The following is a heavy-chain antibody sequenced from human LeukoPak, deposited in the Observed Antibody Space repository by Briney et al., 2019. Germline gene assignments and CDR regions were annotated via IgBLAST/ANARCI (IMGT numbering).Heavy chain of an antibody. J-gene: IGHJ3*02. CDR2: IYHSGST. D-gene: IGHD3-10*01. V-gene: IGHV4-30-2*01. CDR1: GGSISSGGYS. CDR3: ARVGVSSPRSNAFDI. Sequence: SETLSLTCAVSGGSISSGGYSWSWIRQPPGKGLEWIGYIYHSGSTYYNPSLKSRVTISVDRSKNQFSLKLSSVTAADTAVYYCARVGVSSPRSNAFDIWGQGTMVTVSS.